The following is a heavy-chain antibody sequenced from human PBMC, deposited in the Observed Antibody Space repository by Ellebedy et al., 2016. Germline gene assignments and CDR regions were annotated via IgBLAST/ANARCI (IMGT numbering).Heavy chain of an antibody. D-gene: IGHD3-22*01. CDR1: GFTFSSYA. CDR2: ISYDGSNK. J-gene: IGHJ4*02. CDR3: AREGLIRGYYDY. V-gene: IGHV3-30-3*01. Sequence: GGSLRLXXAASGFTFSSYAMHWVRQAPGKGLEWVAVISYDGSNKYYADSVKGRFTISRDNSKNTLYLQMNSLRAEDTAVYYCAREGLIRGYYDYWGQGTLVTVSS.